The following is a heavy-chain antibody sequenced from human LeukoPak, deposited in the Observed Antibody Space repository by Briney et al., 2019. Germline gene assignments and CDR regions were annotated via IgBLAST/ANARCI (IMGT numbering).Heavy chain of an antibody. CDR1: GFIFSNYA. CDR2: ISGSGDTT. Sequence: QPGGSLRLSCATSGFIFSNYAVNWVRQAPGKGLEWVSIISGSGDTTYYADSVKGRFTISRDNSKNTLYLQMNSLRAEDTAVYYCARRAGAYSHPYDYWGQGTLVTVSS. V-gene: IGHV3-23*01. CDR3: ARRAGAYSHPYDY. D-gene: IGHD4/OR15-4a*01. J-gene: IGHJ4*02.